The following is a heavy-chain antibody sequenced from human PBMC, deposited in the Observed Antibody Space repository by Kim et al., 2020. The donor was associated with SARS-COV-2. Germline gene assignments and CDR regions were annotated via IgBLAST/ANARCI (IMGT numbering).Heavy chain of an antibody. D-gene: IGHD3-22*01. CDR3: AREAGLLVSQYFDY. Sequence: GGSLRLSCAASGFTFSSYGMHWVRQAPGKGLEWVAVIWYDGSNKYYADSVKGRFTISRDNSKNTLYLQMNSLRAEDTAVYYCAREAGLLVSQYFDYWCQGTLVTVSS. CDR1: GFTFSSYG. CDR2: IWYDGSNK. J-gene: IGHJ4*02. V-gene: IGHV3-33*01.